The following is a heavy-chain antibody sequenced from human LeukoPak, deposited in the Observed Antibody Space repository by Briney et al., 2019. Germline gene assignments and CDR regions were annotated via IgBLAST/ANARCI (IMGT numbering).Heavy chain of an antibody. Sequence: SETLSLTCTVSGGSISSYYWSWIRQPPGKGLEWIGYIYYSGSTNYNPSLKSRVTISVDTSKNQFSLKLSSVTAADTAVYYCARSRWRSSTSNYYFDYWGQGTLVTVSS. D-gene: IGHD2-2*01. V-gene: IGHV4-59*01. CDR1: GGSISSYY. CDR2: IYYSGST. CDR3: ARSRWRSSTSNYYFDY. J-gene: IGHJ4*02.